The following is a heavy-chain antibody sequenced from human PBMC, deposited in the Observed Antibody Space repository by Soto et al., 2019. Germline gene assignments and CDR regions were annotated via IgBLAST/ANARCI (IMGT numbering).Heavy chain of an antibody. CDR2: ISSTTNYI. Sequence: GGSLRLPCAASGFTFTRYSMNWVRQAPGKGLEWVSSISSTTNYIYYGDSMKGRFTISRDNAKNSLYPEMNSLRAEDTAVYYCARESEDLTSNFDYWGQGTLVTVSS. V-gene: IGHV3-21*06. CDR3: ARESEDLTSNFDY. J-gene: IGHJ4*02. CDR1: GFTFTRYS.